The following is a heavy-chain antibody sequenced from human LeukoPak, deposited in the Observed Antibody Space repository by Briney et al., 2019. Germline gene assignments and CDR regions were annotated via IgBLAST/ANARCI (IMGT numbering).Heavy chain of an antibody. CDR3: ATGGSLAVAPHQYYFDY. D-gene: IGHD6-19*01. V-gene: IGHV1-46*01. Sequence: ASVKVSCKAFGGTFSSYAISWVRQAPGQGLEWMGIINPSGGSTTYAQKFQGRITMTRDTSTSTVYMDLSSLTSEDTAVFYCATGGSLAVAPHQYYFDYWGQGTLVTVSS. CDR1: GGTFSSYA. CDR2: INPSGGST. J-gene: IGHJ4*02.